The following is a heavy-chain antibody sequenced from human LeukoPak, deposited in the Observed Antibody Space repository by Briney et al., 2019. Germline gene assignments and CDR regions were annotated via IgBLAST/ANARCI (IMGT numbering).Heavy chain of an antibody. D-gene: IGHD2-15*01. V-gene: IGHV4-34*01. CDR2: INHSGST. Sequence: SETLSLTCAVYGGSFSGYYWSWIRQPPGKGLEWIGEINHSGSTYYNPSLKSRVTISVDTSKNQFSLKLSSVTAADTAVYYCARRKGRAYFDYWGQGTLVTVSS. CDR3: ARRKGRAYFDY. CDR1: GGSFSGYY. J-gene: IGHJ4*02.